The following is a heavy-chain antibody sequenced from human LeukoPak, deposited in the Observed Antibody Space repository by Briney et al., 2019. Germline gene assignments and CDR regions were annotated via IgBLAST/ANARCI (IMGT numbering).Heavy chain of an antibody. CDR3: ARLRLKYYDFWSGYSQGAFVI. Sequence: SETLSLTCAVYGGSFSGYYWSWIRQPPGKGLEWIGVINHSGSTNYNPSLKSRVTISVDTSKNQFSLKLSSVTAADTAVYYCARLRLKYYDFWSGYSQGAFVIWGQGTMVTASS. CDR2: INHSGST. CDR1: GGSFSGYY. D-gene: IGHD3-3*01. J-gene: IGHJ3*02. V-gene: IGHV4-34*01.